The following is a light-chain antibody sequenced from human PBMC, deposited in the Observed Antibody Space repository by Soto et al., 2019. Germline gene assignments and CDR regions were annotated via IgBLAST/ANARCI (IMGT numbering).Light chain of an antibody. CDR2: KAS. J-gene: IGKJ1*01. CDR3: QQYNSYSRT. CDR1: QSISSW. Sequence: DMQMTQSPSTLSASLADSVTITCRASQSISSWLAWYQQKPGKAPKLLIYKASSLESGVPSRFSGSGSGTEFTLTISSLQPDDFATYYCQQYNSYSRTFGQGTKVDVK. V-gene: IGKV1-5*03.